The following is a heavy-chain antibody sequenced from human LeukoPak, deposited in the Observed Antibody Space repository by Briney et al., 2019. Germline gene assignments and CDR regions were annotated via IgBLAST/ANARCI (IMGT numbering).Heavy chain of an antibody. CDR2: INPNSGGT. D-gene: IGHD5-12*01. V-gene: IGHV1-2*04. Sequence: ASVKVFCKASGYTFTGYYMHRVRQAPGQGLEWMGGINPNSGGTNYAQKFHGWVTMTRDTSISTAYMELSRLRSDDTAVYYCARGRDIVAQNYYNGMDVWGKGTTVTVSS. CDR3: ARGRDIVAQNYYNGMDV. J-gene: IGHJ6*04. CDR1: GYTFTGYY.